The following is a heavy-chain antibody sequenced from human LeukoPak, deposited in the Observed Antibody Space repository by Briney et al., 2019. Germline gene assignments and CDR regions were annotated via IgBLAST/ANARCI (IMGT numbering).Heavy chain of an antibody. CDR1: GYSISSGYY. Sequence: PSETLSLTCTVSGYSISSGYYWGWIRQPPGKGLEWIGSIYHSGSTYYNPSLKSRVTISVDTSKNQFSLKLSSVTAADTAVYYCARDYGPGDRDIVVVPNWFDPWGQGTLVTVSS. CDR3: ARDYGPGDRDIVVVPNWFDP. J-gene: IGHJ5*02. D-gene: IGHD2-2*01. V-gene: IGHV4-38-2*02. CDR2: IYHSGST.